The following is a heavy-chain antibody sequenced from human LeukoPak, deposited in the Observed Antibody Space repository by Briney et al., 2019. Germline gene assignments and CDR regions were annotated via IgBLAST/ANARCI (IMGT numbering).Heavy chain of an antibody. Sequence: SSETLSLTCTVSGDSISSSRHSWGWVRQPPGKGLEWIGSISYSGSTYYNPSLKTRVTMSVDTSENQFSLKLSSVTAADSTVYYCVRIYCTSTSCYGDSYYGMDVWGQGTTVTVSS. CDR2: ISYSGST. J-gene: IGHJ6*02. CDR1: GDSISSSRHS. V-gene: IGHV4-39*01. D-gene: IGHD2-2*01. CDR3: VRIYCTSTSCYGDSYYGMDV.